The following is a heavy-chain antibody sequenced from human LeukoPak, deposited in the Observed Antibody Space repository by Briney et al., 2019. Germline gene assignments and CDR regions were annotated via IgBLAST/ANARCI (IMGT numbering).Heavy chain of an antibody. Sequence: GGSLRLPCAAPGFPFRSYRMNWVPQAPGKGLGGGSSISYNSGSIFYADSVKGRFTISRDNAKNSLFLQMSSLRAEDTAVYYCARGGTNTRYFDYWGQGTLVTVSS. V-gene: IGHV3-21*01. D-gene: IGHD1-7*01. CDR2: ISYNSGSI. J-gene: IGHJ4*02. CDR3: ARGGTNTRYFDY. CDR1: GFPFRSYR.